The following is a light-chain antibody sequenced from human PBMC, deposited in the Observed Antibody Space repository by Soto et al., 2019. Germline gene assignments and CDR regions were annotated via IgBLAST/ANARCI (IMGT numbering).Light chain of an antibody. V-gene: IGKV3D-20*02. J-gene: IGKJ4*02. CDR3: QQRNNWPLT. CDR1: HSFDYNY. Sequence: EIVLTQSPGTVSFSPGERSTLSCRASHSFDYNYLAWYQQKPGEAPRLLIYGVSTRAGGISDRFSGSGSGTDFTLTISSLEPEDFAVYYCQQRNNWPLTFGGGTKVDI. CDR2: GVS.